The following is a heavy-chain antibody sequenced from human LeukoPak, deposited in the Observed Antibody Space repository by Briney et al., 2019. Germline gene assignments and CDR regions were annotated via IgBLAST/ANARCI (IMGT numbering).Heavy chain of an antibody. CDR2: ISGSGGST. V-gene: IGHV3-23*01. J-gene: IGHJ4*02. CDR1: GFTFSSYA. CDR3: AKGLELLWFGETFDY. D-gene: IGHD3-10*01. Sequence: PGGSLRLSCAASGFTFSSYAMSWVRQAPGKGLEWVSAISGSGGSTYYADSVKGRFTISRDNSKNTLYLQTNSLRAEDTAVYYCAKGLELLWFGETFDYWGQGTLVTVSS.